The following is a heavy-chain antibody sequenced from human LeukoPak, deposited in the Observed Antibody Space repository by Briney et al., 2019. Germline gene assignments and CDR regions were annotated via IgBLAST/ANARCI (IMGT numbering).Heavy chain of an antibody. CDR2: IRYDGSNT. D-gene: IGHD3-10*01. Sequence: PGGSLRLSCAASGFTFGSYGMHWVRQAPGKGPEWVAFIRYDGSNTYYADSVKGRFTISRDNSKNTLYLQMKSLKVEDTSVYYCARVEATYYYGSATPYSPYWGQGSLVTVSS. V-gene: IGHV3-30*02. J-gene: IGHJ4*02. CDR3: ARVEATYYYGSATPYSPY. CDR1: GFTFGSYG.